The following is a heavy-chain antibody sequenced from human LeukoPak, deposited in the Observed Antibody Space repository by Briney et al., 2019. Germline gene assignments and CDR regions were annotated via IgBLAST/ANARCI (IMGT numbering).Heavy chain of an antibody. Sequence: GGSLRLSCAASGFTFINYAMNWVRQAPGKGLEWVSTISGSGDSTYYADSVKDRFTISRDNSKNMLYLQMNSLRAEDTAVYYCTNRYYFDSWGQGTLVTVPS. V-gene: IGHV3-23*01. D-gene: IGHD3-10*01. CDR1: GFTFINYA. J-gene: IGHJ4*02. CDR3: TNRYYFDS. CDR2: ISGSGDST.